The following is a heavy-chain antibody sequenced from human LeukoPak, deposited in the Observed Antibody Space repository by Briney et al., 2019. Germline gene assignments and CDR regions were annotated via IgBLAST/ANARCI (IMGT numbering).Heavy chain of an antibody. CDR1: GFTFSSYS. V-gene: IGHV3-21*01. D-gene: IGHD3-9*01. CDR2: ISSSSSYI. CDR3: ASDYYDILTGYADSDY. Sequence: GGSLRLSCAASGFTFSSYSMNWVRQAPGKGLEWVSSISSSSSYIYYADSVKGRFTISRDNAKNSLYLQMNSLRAEDTAVYYCASDYYDILTGYADSDYWGQGTLVTVSS. J-gene: IGHJ4*02.